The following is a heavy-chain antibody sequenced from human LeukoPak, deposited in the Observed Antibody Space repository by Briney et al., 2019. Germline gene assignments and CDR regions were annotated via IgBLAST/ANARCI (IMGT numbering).Heavy chain of an antibody. D-gene: IGHD6-19*01. CDR2: TGGSDDNT. Sequence: GGSLRLSCAGSGLNFNGYAISWVRQAPGKGLEWVAVTGGSDDNTHCADSVKGRFTISRDNSANRLFLQMHSLRPDDSARYYCTRDLMTGFSSGWYFAYWGQGTLVTVSS. CDR3: TRDLMTGFSSGWYFAY. V-gene: IGHV3-23*01. CDR1: GLNFNGYA. J-gene: IGHJ4*02.